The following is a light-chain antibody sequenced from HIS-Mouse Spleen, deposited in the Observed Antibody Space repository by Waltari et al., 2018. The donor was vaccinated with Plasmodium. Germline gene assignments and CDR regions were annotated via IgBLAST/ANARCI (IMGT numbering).Light chain of an antibody. Sequence: EIVMTQSPATLSVSPGERAPLPCRASQSGSSNLAWYQQKPGQAPRLLIYGASTRATGIPARFSGSGSGTEFTLTISSLQSEDFAVYYCQQYNNWSFTFGPGTKVDIK. J-gene: IGKJ3*01. CDR3: QQYNNWSFT. CDR2: GAS. CDR1: QSGSSN. V-gene: IGKV3-15*01.